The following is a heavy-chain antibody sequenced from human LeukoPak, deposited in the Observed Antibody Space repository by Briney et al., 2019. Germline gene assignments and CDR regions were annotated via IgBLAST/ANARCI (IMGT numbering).Heavy chain of an antibody. Sequence: SQTLSLTCTVSGGSLSSGGYYWSWIRQHPGKGLEWIGYIYYSGSTYYNPSLKSRVTISVDTSKNQFSLKLSSLTAADTAAYFCARTLGVVIRAPSFDPWGEGTLVTVSS. D-gene: IGHD3-3*01. J-gene: IGHJ5*02. CDR2: IYYSGST. V-gene: IGHV4-31*03. CDR1: GGSLSSGGYY. CDR3: ARTLGVVIRAPSFDP.